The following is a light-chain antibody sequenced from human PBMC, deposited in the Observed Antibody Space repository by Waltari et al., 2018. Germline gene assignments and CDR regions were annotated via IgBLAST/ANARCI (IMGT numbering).Light chain of an antibody. Sequence: QSALTQPASVSGSPGQSITISCTGTSSDVGTYNYVSWYQKHPGKAPKLLIYDVSYRPAGVSYRFSGSNAGNTASLTISGLQAEDEADYYCSSYITTNTLELFGGGTSLTVL. CDR1: SSDVGTYNY. J-gene: IGLJ3*02. CDR2: DVS. CDR3: SSYITTNTLEL. V-gene: IGLV2-14*03.